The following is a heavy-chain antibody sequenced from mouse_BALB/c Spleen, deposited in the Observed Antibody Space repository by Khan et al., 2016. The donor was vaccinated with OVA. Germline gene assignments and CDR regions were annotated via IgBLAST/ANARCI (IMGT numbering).Heavy chain of an antibody. CDR1: GFSLDTYG. D-gene: IGHD1-1*01. CDR3: ARNSYMCYLTY. V-gene: IGHV2-2*01. Sequence: QVQLQQPGPGLVQPSQNLSITCTVSGFSLDTYGVHWVRQSPGKGLEWLGVIRSGGNTDYNAASIPRLSITTDNSKSQVFFKMNSPQADDTAMYYCARNSYMCYLTYWGQGTLVTVSA. CDR2: IRSGGNT. J-gene: IGHJ3*01.